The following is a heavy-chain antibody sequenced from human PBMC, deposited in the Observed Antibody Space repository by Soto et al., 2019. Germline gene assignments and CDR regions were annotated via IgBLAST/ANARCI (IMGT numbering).Heavy chain of an antibody. D-gene: IGHD2-2*01. CDR1: GYTFTSYA. CDR3: ARGGCSSTSCYYGMDV. J-gene: IGHJ6*02. CDR2: INAGNGNT. V-gene: IGHV1-3*01. Sequence: QVQLVQSGAEVKKPGASVKVSCKASGYTFTSYATHWVRQAPGQRLEWMGWINAGNGNTKYSQKFQGRVTITRDTSASTAYMELSSLRSEDTAVYYCARGGCSSTSCYYGMDVWGQGTTVTVSS.